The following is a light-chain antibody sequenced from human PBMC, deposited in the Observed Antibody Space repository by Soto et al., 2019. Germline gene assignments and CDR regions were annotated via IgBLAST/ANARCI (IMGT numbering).Light chain of an antibody. CDR3: QQYNNWLT. V-gene: IGKV3-15*01. CDR2: GAS. CDR1: QSVSSN. Sequence: EIVMTQSPATLSVSPGERATLSCRASQSVSSNLAWYQQKPGRAPRLLICGASTRATGIPARFSGSGSGTEFTLTISSLQSEDFAVYYCQQYNNWLTFGGGTKVEIK. J-gene: IGKJ4*01.